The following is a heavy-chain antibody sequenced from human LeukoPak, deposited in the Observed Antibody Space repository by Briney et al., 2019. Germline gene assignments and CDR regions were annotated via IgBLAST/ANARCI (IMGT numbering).Heavy chain of an antibody. V-gene: IGHV3-23*01. CDR3: ARDLYYYDSSGYIYGMDV. Sequence: GGSLRLSCAASGFTFSSYAMSWVRQAPGKGLEWVSAISGSGGSTYYADSVKGRFTISRDNAKNSLYLQMNSLRAEDTAVYYCARDLYYYDSSGYIYGMDVWGQGTTVTVPS. CDR2: ISGSGGST. D-gene: IGHD3-22*01. CDR1: GFTFSSYA. J-gene: IGHJ6*02.